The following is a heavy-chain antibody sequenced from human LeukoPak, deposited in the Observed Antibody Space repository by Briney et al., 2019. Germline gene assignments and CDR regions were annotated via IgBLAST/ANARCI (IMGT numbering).Heavy chain of an antibody. CDR1: GYTFTSYY. D-gene: IGHD2-2*02. Sequence: GASVKVSCKASGYTFTSYYMHWVRQAPGQGLEWMGIINPSGGSTSYAQKFQGRVTMTRDTSTSTVYMELSSLRSEDTAVYYCARVPALYCSSTICYIVDYWGQGTLVTVSS. CDR3: ARVPALYCSSTICYIVDY. CDR2: INPSGGST. V-gene: IGHV1-46*01. J-gene: IGHJ4*02.